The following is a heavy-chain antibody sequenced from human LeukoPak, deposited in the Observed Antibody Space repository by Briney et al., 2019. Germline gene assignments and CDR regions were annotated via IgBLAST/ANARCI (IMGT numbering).Heavy chain of an antibody. D-gene: IGHD3-3*01. V-gene: IGHV1-18*04. CDR1: GFTFTNYG. CDR2: ISANNGEI. J-gene: IGHJ4*02. CDR3: ARVPPSGHQVFGSDY. Sequence: GASVMVSCKASGFTFTNYGISWVRQAPGQGLEWMSWISANNGEIRYAQKFQGRVIMTTDTSTTTAYMELTSLGSDDTAVYYCARVPPSGHQVFGSDYWGQGTQVTVSS.